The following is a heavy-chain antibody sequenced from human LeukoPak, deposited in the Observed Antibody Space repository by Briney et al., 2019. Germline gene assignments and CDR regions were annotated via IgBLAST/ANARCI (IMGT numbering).Heavy chain of an antibody. CDR3: AKATTVTQRAYFDY. V-gene: IGHV3-53*05. Sequence: GGSLRLSCAASGFTVSSNYMSWVRQAPGKGLEWVSVIYSGGSTYYADSVKGRFTISRDNSKNTLYVQMNSLRPEDTAMYYCAKATTVTQRAYFDYWGQGALVTVSS. D-gene: IGHD4-17*01. CDR1: GFTVSSNY. J-gene: IGHJ4*02. CDR2: IYSGGST.